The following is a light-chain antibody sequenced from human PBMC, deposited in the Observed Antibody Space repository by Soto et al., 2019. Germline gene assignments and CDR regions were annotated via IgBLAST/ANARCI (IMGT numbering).Light chain of an antibody. V-gene: IGKV3D-20*01. Sequence: EIILAQSPASLSLSPGEISTLSCWSSQSVSSSYVAWYQHRPGLAPRLLIHDASSRATGIPDRFSGTKSGTDFTLTIRRLEPEDATVYYCQQYGSSPITFGQGTRLEIK. CDR3: QQYGSSPIT. J-gene: IGKJ5*01. CDR2: DAS. CDR1: QSVSSSY.